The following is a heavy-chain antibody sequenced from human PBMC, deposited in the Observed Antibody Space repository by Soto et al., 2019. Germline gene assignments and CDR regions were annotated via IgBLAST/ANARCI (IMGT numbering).Heavy chain of an antibody. V-gene: IGHV1-18*01. CDR3: PRDLSREQLVPWFDP. Sequence: ASVKVSCTASGYTFTSYGISWLRHAPGQGLEWMGWISAYNGNTNYAQKLQGRVTMTTDTSTSTAYMELRSLSSDDTAVYYCPRDLSREQLVPWFDPWGQGTLVTVSS. D-gene: IGHD6-13*01. CDR2: ISAYNGNT. CDR1: GYTFTSYG. J-gene: IGHJ5*02.